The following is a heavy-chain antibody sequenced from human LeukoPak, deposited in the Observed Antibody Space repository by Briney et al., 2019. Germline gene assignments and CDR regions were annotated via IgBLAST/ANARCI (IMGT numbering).Heavy chain of an antibody. V-gene: IGHV4-39*02. CDR2: IYYSGST. CDR3: ARDPPYSYGNKDY. D-gene: IGHD5-18*01. Sequence: SETLSLTCIVSGGSISSGTYYWGWIRQPPGKGLEWIGGIYYSGSTYYNPSLKSRVTISVDTSKNQFSLKLSSVTAADTAVYYCARDPPYSYGNKDYWGQGTLVTVSS. J-gene: IGHJ4*02. CDR1: GGSISSGTYY.